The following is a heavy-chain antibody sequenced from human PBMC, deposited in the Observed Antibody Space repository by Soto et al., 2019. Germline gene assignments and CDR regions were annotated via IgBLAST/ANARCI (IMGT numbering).Heavy chain of an antibody. CDR2: ISYDGSNK. CDR1: GFTFSSYG. Sequence: GGSLRLSCAASGFTFSSYGMHWVRQAPGKGLEWVAVISYDGSNKYYADSVKGRFTISRDNSKNTLYLQMNSLRAEDTAVYYCAKERDSSSSWYETYYYYGMDVWGQGTTVTVSS. CDR3: AKERDSSSSWYETYYYYGMDV. V-gene: IGHV3-30*18. J-gene: IGHJ6*02. D-gene: IGHD6-13*01.